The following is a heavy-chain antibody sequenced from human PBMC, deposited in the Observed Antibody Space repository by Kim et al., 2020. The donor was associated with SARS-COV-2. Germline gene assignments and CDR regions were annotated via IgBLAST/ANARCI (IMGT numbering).Heavy chain of an antibody. CDR1: GFTFSSYA. CDR2: ISSNGGST. V-gene: IGHV3-64D*09. D-gene: IGHD3-22*01. Sequence: GGSLRLSCSASGFTFSSYAMHWVRQAPGKGLEYVSAISSNGGSTYYADSVKGRFTISRDNSKNTLYLQMSSLRAEDTAVYYCVKDDVAYSYYYDSSPIWGQGTMVTVSS. J-gene: IGHJ3*02. CDR3: VKDDVAYSYYYDSSPI.